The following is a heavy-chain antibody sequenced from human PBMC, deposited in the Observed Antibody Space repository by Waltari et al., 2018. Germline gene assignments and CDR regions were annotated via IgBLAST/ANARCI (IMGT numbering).Heavy chain of an antibody. V-gene: IGHV4-61*02. J-gene: IGHJ4*02. D-gene: IGHD1-26*01. CDR2: IYTSGST. Sequence: QVQLQESGPGLVKPSQTLSLTCTVSGGSISSGSYYWGRIRQPAGKGLEWIGRIYTSGSTNYNPSLKSRVTISVDTSKNQFSLKLSSVTAADTAVYYCARESGRWLQPYYFDYWGQGTLVTVSS. CDR1: GGSISSGSYY. CDR3: ARESGRWLQPYYFDY.